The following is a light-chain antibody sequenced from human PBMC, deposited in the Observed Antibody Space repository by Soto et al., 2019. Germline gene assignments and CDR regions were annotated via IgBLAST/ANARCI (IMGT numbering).Light chain of an antibody. CDR2: SDD. CDR1: SSNIGSNT. V-gene: IGLV1-44*01. CDR3: AAWDNSLNGRVI. Sequence: QSVLTQPPSASGTPGQRVTISCSGTSSNIGSNTVNWYQQLPGTAPKLLIYSDDRRPSGVPDRFSGSKSGTSASLAIRGLRSEDEADDYCAAWDNSLNGRVIFGGGTKLTVL. J-gene: IGLJ2*01.